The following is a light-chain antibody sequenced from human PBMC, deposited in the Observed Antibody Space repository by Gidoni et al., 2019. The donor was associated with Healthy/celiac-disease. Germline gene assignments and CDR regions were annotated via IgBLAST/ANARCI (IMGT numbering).Light chain of an antibody. Sequence: DIQLTQSPSTLSASVGDRVTITCRASQSISSWLAWYQQKPGKAPKLLIYKASSLESGVPSRFSGSGSGTEFTLTISSLQPDDFATYYCQQYNSFALTFGGGTKVEIK. CDR1: QSISSW. J-gene: IGKJ4*01. CDR2: KAS. CDR3: QQYNSFALT. V-gene: IGKV1-5*03.